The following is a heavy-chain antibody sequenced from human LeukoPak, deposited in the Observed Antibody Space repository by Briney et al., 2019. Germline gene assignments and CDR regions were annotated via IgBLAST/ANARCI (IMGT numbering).Heavy chain of an antibody. J-gene: IGHJ4*02. CDR2: ISHEGSSR. D-gene: IGHD6-19*01. Sequence: GGSLRLSCAASGLSFGSYGMHWVRQAPGKGLEWVAVISHEGSSRYYSDSVKGRFTISRDNSKNMVYLEMNSPRTEDTAVYYCARTREQWQVLDYWGQGTLVTVSS. CDR3: ARTREQWQVLDY. V-gene: IGHV3-30*03. CDR1: GLSFGSYG.